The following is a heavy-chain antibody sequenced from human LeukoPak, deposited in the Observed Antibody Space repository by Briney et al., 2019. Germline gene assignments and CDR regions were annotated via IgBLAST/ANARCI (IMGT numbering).Heavy chain of an antibody. V-gene: IGHV4-59*08. CDR1: GGSISSYY. J-gene: IGHJ3*02. D-gene: IGHD2-21*02. Sequence: SETLSLTCTVSGGSISSYYWSWIRQPPGKGLEWIGYIYYSGSTNYNPSLKSRVTISVDTSKNQFSLKLSSVTAAGTAVYYCVGVVTSPDAFDIWGRGTMVTVSS. CDR3: VGVVTSPDAFDI. CDR2: IYYSGST.